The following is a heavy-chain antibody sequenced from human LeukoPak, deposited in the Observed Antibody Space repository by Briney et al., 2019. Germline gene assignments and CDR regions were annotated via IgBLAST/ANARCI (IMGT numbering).Heavy chain of an antibody. CDR3: ARHDPSKNGAYDI. D-gene: IGHD4-11*01. Sequence: TSETLSLTCTVSGGSINNYYRSWIRQHPGKEPEWIGYIYYSGTTSYNPSLTSRVTISVDTSKNQFSLKLTSVTAADTAVYYCARHDPSKNGAYDIWGQGAMVTVAS. J-gene: IGHJ3*02. CDR2: IYYSGTT. CDR1: GGSINNYY. V-gene: IGHV4-59*08.